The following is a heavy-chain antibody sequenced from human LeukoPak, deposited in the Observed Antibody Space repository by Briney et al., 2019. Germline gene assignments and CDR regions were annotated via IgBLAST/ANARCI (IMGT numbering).Heavy chain of an antibody. CDR2: IIPILGIA. V-gene: IGHV1-69*04. D-gene: IGHD1-1*01. CDR3: ARALFRTRQRNWLDP. Sequence: SAKVSCKASGGTFSSYAISWVRQAPGQGLEWMGRIIPILGIANYAQKFQGRVTITADKSTSTAYMELSSLRSEDTAVYYCARALFRTRQRNWLDPWGQGALVTVSS. CDR1: GGTFSSYA. J-gene: IGHJ5*02.